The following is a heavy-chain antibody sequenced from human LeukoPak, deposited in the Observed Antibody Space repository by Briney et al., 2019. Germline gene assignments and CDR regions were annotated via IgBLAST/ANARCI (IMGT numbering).Heavy chain of an antibody. J-gene: IGHJ6*03. V-gene: IGHV3-21*06. CDR3: ARDPYSGNYGAYYYYYMDV. Sequence: GGSLRLSCAASGFTFSSYNMNWVRQAPGKGLEWVSSIASSSSYIYYADSVKGRFTISRDNAKNSLYLQMDSLRVEDTAEYYCARDPYSGNYGAYYYYYMDVWGKGTTVTVSS. D-gene: IGHD1-26*01. CDR2: IASSSSYI. CDR1: GFTFSSYN.